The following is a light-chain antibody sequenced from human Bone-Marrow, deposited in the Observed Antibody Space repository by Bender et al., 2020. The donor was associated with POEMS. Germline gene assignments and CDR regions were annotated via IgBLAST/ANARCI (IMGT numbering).Light chain of an antibody. J-gene: IGLJ2*01. CDR3: QAWDTYSVI. Sequence: SYEVTQPPSVSVSPGQTASITCSGDDLGDKYVAWYQQKPGQSPVLVIYQDTKRPSGIPERFSGSNSGNTATLTISGTQAIDEADYYCQAWDTYSVICGGGTKLTVL. CDR1: DLGDKY. CDR2: QDT. V-gene: IGLV3-1*01.